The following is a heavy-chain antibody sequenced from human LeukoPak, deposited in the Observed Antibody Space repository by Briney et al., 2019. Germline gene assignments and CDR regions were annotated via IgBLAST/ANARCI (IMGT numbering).Heavy chain of an antibody. CDR3: ATDSRYDFWSGFSEY. V-gene: IGHV3-66*01. Sequence: GSLRLSCAASGFTVSGSYVNWVRQAPGRGLEWVSVIYSSGSAFYADSVKGRFLISRDNFKNTLYLQMNSLRAEDTAVYYCATDSRYDFWSGFSEYWGQGTLVTVSS. CDR2: IYSSGSA. J-gene: IGHJ4*02. D-gene: IGHD3-3*01. CDR1: GFTVSGSY.